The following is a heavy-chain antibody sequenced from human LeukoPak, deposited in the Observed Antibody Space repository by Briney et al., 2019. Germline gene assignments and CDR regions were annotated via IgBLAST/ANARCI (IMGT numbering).Heavy chain of an antibody. Sequence: GGSLRLSCAASGFTFSSYAMSWVRQAPGKGLEWVSAISGSGDSTFYADYLKGRFTISRDKSKNTLYLDMNSLTAEDTAVYYCAKDRAGGAFDDDAFDIWGQGTMVTVSS. V-gene: IGHV3-23*01. CDR1: GFTFSSYA. D-gene: IGHD2-8*02. J-gene: IGHJ3*02. CDR3: AKDRAGGAFDDDAFDI. CDR2: ISGSGDST.